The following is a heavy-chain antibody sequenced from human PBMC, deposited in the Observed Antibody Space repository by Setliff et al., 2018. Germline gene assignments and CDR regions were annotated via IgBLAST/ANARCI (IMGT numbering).Heavy chain of an antibody. J-gene: IGHJ4*02. Sequence: PSETLSLTCTVSGGPLRTNTYFWGWIRQPPGKGLEWIGSAYYDGDTYYNPSLKTRVTMSVDTSRNQFSLKLSSVTAADTAVYCCARFYGDYQFDYWGQGTLVTVSS. CDR1: GGPLRTNTYF. CDR2: AYYDGDT. V-gene: IGHV4-39*01. CDR3: ARFYGDYQFDY. D-gene: IGHD4-17*01.